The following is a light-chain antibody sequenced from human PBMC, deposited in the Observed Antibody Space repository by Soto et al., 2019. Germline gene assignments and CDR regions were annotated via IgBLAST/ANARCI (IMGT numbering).Light chain of an antibody. CDR1: QSVSGY. J-gene: IGKJ5*01. Sequence: IVFTQSPVTLSLSPGERATLSCRASQSVSGYLAWYQQKPGQAPRLLIYDVSNRATGIPARFSGSGSGTDLTITISSLEPEDGEIDDGQQRDYWQVTFGQGTRLEIK. V-gene: IGKV3-11*01. CDR3: QQRDYWQVT. CDR2: DVS.